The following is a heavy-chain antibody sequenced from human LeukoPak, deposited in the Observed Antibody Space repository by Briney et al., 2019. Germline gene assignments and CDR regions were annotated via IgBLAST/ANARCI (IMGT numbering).Heavy chain of an antibody. CDR2: IKHRENT. CDR1: GFTFSDHY. D-gene: IGHD5-24*01. V-gene: IGHV4-34*01. J-gene: IGHJ4*02. CDR3: AREGLTNAYNPLGY. Sequence: KPGGSLRLSCAASGFTFSDHYMSWIRQAPGKGLEWIGEIKHRENTNYSPSLKSRVTISLDTSKNQISLRLSSVTAADTAVYYCAREGLTNAYNPLGYWGQGTLVIVSS.